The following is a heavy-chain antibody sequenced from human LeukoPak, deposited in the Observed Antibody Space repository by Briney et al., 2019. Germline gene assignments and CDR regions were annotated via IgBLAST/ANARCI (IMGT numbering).Heavy chain of an antibody. CDR2: INQDGSQK. CDR3: ARDRGYYVFDY. Sequence: GGSLRLSCVVSGFTFSNSWMHWVRQAPGTGLEWVANINQDGSQKHYVDSVKGRFTIFRDNAKNSLYLQMNSLRAEDTAVYYCARDRGYYVFDYWGQGTLVTVSS. D-gene: IGHD3-22*01. J-gene: IGHJ4*02. CDR1: GFTFSNSW. V-gene: IGHV3-7*01.